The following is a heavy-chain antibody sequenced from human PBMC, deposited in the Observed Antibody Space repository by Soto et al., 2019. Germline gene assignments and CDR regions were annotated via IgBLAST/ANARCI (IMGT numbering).Heavy chain of an antibody. CDR3: ANRVSYSVSWDVGWFDS. CDR2: IYWDNDR. J-gene: IGHJ5*01. Sequence: QITLKESGPTLVEPTPTLTLTCSFSGFSLSNSGVGVGWFRQAPGKALECLGIIYWDNDRRYNPSLKDRLSITKDTSNNLVVVTITYMEPVDTGTYYGANRVSYSVSWDVGWFDSWGQVTPVTVS. D-gene: IGHD3-10*01. V-gene: IGHV2-5*02. CDR1: GFSLSNSGVG.